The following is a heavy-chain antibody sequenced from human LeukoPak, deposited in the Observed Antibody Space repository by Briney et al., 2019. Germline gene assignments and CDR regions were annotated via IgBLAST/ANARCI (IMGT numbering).Heavy chain of an antibody. Sequence: GGSLRLSCAASGFTFSSYEMNWVRQAPGKGLEWVSYISSSGSTIYYADSVKGRFTISRDNSKNTLYLQMNSLRAEDTAVYYCAKADLDIVATTYFDYWGQGTLVTVSS. D-gene: IGHD5-12*01. CDR1: GFTFSSYE. CDR2: ISSSGSTI. CDR3: AKADLDIVATTYFDY. J-gene: IGHJ4*02. V-gene: IGHV3-48*03.